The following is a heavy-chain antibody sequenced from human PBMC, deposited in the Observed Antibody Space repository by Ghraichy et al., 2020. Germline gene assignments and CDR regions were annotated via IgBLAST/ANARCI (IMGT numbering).Heavy chain of an antibody. CDR1: GFTFSSHA. CDR2: ISYDGSNK. V-gene: IGHV3-30-3*01. J-gene: IGHJ4*02. Sequence: SLRLSCAASGFTFSSHAMHWVRQAPGKGLEWVAVISYDGSNKYYADSVKGRFTISRDNSKNTLYLQMNSLRPEDTAVYYCARDRGGATSRGFDYWGQGTLVTVSS. CDR3: ARDRGGATSRGFDY. D-gene: IGHD1-26*01.